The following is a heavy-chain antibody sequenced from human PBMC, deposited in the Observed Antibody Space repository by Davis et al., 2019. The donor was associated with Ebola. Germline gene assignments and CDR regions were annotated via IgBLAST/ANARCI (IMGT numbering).Heavy chain of an antibody. V-gene: IGHV1-18*01. J-gene: IGHJ3*02. CDR1: GYTFTNYG. Sequence: AASVKVSCKASGYTFTNYGVTWVRQAPGQGFEWMGWISASNGNTNYAQKFQGRVTLTTDTSTSTAYMELSSLRSEDTAVYYCARFGIVGATNAFDIWGQGTMVTVSS. CDR3: ARFGIVGATNAFDI. D-gene: IGHD1-26*01. CDR2: ISASNGNT.